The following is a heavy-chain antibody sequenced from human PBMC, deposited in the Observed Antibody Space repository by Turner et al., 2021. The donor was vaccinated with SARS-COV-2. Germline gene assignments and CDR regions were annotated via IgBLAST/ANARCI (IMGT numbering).Heavy chain of an antibody. CDR1: GGSFSGYY. CDR3: ARQSEWELLGVLDAFDI. CDR2: IYYSGSN. J-gene: IGHJ3*02. Sequence: QVQLQQWGAGLLKPSETLSLTCAVYGGSFSGYYWSWIRQPPGKGLEWIGSIYYSGSNYYNASLKSRVTISGDTSKNQFSLKLSSVTAADTAVYYCARQSEWELLGVLDAFDIWGQGTMVTVSS. V-gene: IGHV4-34*01. D-gene: IGHD1-26*01.